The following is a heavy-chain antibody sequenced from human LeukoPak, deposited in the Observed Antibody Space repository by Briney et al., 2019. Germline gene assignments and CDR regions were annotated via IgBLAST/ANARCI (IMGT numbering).Heavy chain of an antibody. J-gene: IGHJ4*02. CDR3: ARQGGSYSSYYFDY. V-gene: IGHV4-59*08. D-gene: IGHD1-26*01. CDR1: GGSIRSYY. Sequence: SETLSLTCTVSGGSIRSYYWSWIRQPPGKGLEWIGYIYYNGDTNYNPSLKSRVTISVDTSKNQFSLKLSSVTAADTAVYYCARQGGSYSSYYFDYWGQGTLVTVYS. CDR2: IYYNGDT.